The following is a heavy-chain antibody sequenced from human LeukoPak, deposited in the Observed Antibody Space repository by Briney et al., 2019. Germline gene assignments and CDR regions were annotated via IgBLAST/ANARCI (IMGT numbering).Heavy chain of an antibody. CDR2: IYYSGST. J-gene: IGHJ3*02. D-gene: IGHD2-15*01. V-gene: IGHV4-59*01. CDR3: ARWIGGSELGDAFDI. Sequence: SETPSLTCTVSGGSISSYYWSWIRQPPGKGLEWIGYIYYSGSTNYNPSLKSRVTISVDTSKNQFSLKLSSVTAADTAVYYCARWIGGSELGDAFDIWGQGTMVTVSS. CDR1: GGSISSYY.